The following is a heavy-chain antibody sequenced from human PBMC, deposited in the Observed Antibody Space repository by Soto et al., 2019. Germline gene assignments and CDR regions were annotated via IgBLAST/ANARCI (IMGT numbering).Heavy chain of an antibody. CDR2: IVVGSGNT. CDR1: GFTFTGHY. D-gene: IGHD1-26*01. Sequence: SVKVSCKASGFTFTGHYIHWVRQARGQRLEWIGWIVVGSGNTNYAQKFQERVTITRDMSTSTAYMELSSLRSEDTAVYYCAAVPVGASDDFDYWGQGTLVTVSS. CDR3: AAVPVGASDDFDY. J-gene: IGHJ4*02. V-gene: IGHV1-58*02.